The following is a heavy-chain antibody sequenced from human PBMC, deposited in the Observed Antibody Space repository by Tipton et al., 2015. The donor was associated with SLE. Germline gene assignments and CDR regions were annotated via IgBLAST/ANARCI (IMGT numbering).Heavy chain of an antibody. CDR2: ISSGQSHI. V-gene: IGHV3-21*03. CDR3: ARGFGNWKEAWFDP. Sequence: GSLRLSCAASGFSFSSSNMNWVRQAPGKGLEWIAAISSGQSHIYYADSVKGRFTVSRDQAEKSLYLQMTSLRFEDTAVYYCARGFGNWKEAWFDPWGQGTLVTVSS. D-gene: IGHD1-1*01. J-gene: IGHJ5*02. CDR1: GFSFSSSN.